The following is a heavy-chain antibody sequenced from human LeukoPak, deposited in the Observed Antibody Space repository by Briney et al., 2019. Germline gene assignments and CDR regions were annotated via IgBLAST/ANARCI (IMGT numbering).Heavy chain of an antibody. Sequence: SETLSLTCTVSGGSISSGDYYWSWIRQPPGKGLEWIGYIYYSGSTYYNPSLKSRVTISVDRSKNQFSLKLSSVTAADTAVYYCARRDDYSNYGVDPWGQGTLVTVSS. J-gene: IGHJ5*02. CDR1: GGSISSGDYY. CDR2: IYYSGST. CDR3: ARRDDYSNYGVDP. D-gene: IGHD4-11*01. V-gene: IGHV4-30-4*01.